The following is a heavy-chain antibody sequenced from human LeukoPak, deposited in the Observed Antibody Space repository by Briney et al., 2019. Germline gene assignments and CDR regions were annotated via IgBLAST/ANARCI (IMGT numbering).Heavy chain of an antibody. V-gene: IGHV3-30*03. D-gene: IGHD1-1*01. Sequence: GGSLRLSCAASGFTFSSYWMSWVRQAPGKGLEWVAVISYDGSNKYYADSVKGRFTVSRDNSKNTLYLQMNSLRAEDTAVYYCALSGTTVSFDYWGQGTLVTVSS. CDR3: ALSGTTVSFDY. CDR2: ISYDGSNK. CDR1: GFTFSSYW. J-gene: IGHJ4*02.